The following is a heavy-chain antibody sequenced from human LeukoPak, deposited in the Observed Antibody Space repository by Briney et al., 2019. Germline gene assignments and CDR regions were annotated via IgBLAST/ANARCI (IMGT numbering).Heavy chain of an antibody. V-gene: IGHV3-66*01. J-gene: IGHJ4*02. CDR1: GFTFGTYD. D-gene: IGHD1-26*01. CDR2: VYSGGST. CDR3: AREPIVGATHFDY. Sequence: PGGSLRLSCAAPGFTFGTYDMHWVRQAPGKGLEWVSVVYSGGSTYYADSVKGRFTTSRDNSKNTLFLLMNSLRAEDTAVYYCAREPIVGATHFDYWGQGTLVTVSS.